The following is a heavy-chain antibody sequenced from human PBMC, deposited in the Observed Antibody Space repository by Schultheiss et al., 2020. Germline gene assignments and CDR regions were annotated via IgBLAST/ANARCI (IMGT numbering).Heavy chain of an antibody. D-gene: IGHD1-1*01. Sequence: GGSLRLSCAASGFTFSTYAMSWVRQAPGKGLEYVSAISSNGGSTYYANSVKGRFTISRDNSKNTLYLQMGSLRAEDMAVYYCARGFPNWNDVSLRRLVFDYWGEGNRVIVYS. CDR2: ISSNGGST. CDR3: ARGFPNWNDVSLRRLVFDY. CDR1: GFTFSTYA. V-gene: IGHV3-64*01. J-gene: IGHJ4*02.